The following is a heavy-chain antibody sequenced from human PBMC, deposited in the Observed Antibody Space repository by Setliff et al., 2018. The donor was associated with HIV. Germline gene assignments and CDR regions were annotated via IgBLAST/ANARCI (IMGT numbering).Heavy chain of an antibody. J-gene: IGHJ5*02. CDR3: ARFYGNYETDNWFDP. CDR1: GVSISSSRFY. Sequence: SETLSLTCLVFGVSISSSRFYWAWIRQPPGKGLEWIGSIYQIGSTYYNPSLKSRVTISVDTSKNQFSLRLRAVTAADTAIYYCARFYGNYETDNWFDPWGHGILVTVAS. V-gene: IGHV4-39*07. CDR2: IYQIGST. D-gene: IGHD3-3*01.